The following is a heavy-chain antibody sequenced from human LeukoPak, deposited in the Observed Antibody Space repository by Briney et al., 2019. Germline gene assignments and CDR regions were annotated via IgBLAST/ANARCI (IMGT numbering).Heavy chain of an antibody. CDR3: AKLGMVRGVTTPY. V-gene: IGHV3-23*01. CDR2: ITGSGGST. Sequence: GRSLRLSCAASGFTFSSYAMSWVRQAPGKGLEWVSAITGSGGSTYYADSVKGRFTISRDNSKNTLYLQMNSLRAEDTAVYYCAKLGMVRGVTTPYWGQGTLVTVSS. CDR1: GFTFSSYA. D-gene: IGHD3-10*01. J-gene: IGHJ4*02.